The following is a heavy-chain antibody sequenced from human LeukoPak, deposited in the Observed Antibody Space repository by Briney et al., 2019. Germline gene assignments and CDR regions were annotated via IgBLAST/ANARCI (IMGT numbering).Heavy chain of an antibody. CDR3: ARVGYSGYDYDY. J-gene: IGHJ4*02. V-gene: IGHV3-23*01. CDR2: ISGSGDST. CDR1: GFTFSSYA. D-gene: IGHD5-12*01. Sequence: GGSLRLSCEASGFTFSSYAMSWVRQAPGKGVEWGSHISGSGDSTYYADAVEGRGTSSRDKSKDALYLQMNSMSAEDTAVYYCARVGYSGYDYDYWGQGTLVTVSS.